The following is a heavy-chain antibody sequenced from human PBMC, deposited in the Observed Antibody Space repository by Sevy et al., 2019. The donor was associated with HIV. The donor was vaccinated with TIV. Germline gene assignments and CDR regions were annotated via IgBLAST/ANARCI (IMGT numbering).Heavy chain of an antibody. CDR2: ISGSGGST. CDR1: GFTFSSYA. Sequence: GGSLRLSCAASGFTFSSYAMSWVRQAPGKGLEWVSAISGSGGSTYYADSVKGRFTISRDNSKNTLNLQMNSLRAEDTAVYYCADLIAAAGRIENYFDYWGQGTLVTVSS. CDR3: ADLIAAAGRIENYFDY. D-gene: IGHD6-13*01. V-gene: IGHV3-23*01. J-gene: IGHJ4*02.